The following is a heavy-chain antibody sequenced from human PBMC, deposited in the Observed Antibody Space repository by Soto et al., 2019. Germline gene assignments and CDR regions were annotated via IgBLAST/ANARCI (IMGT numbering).Heavy chain of an antibody. CDR2: MYYAGNT. D-gene: IGHD3-9*01. Sequence: PSETRSLTYTGSGGLFGTYYWSWIRQPPGKGLEWIGYMYYAGNTNYNPSLKSRVTISVDTSKNQYSLKLRSVTAADTAVYFCARYFDWPNAFDIWGQGTMVT. CDR1: GGLFGTYY. J-gene: IGHJ3*02. CDR3: ARYFDWPNAFDI. V-gene: IGHV4-59*01.